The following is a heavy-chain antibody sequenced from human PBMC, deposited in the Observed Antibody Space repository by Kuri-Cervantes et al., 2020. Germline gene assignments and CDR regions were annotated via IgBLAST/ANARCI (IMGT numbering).Heavy chain of an antibody. CDR2: INSDGSGT. CDR3: ARVRCSGSYAYVAD. V-gene: IGHV3-74*01. CDR1: GFTFSSYW. J-gene: IGHJ4*01. Sequence: GESLKISCAASGFTFSSYWMHWVRQAPGKGLVWVSRINSDGSGTSYADSVKGRFTISRDNAKNTLYLQMNSLRAEDTAVYYCARVRCSGSYAYVADWGQGILVTVSS. D-gene: IGHD3-10*02.